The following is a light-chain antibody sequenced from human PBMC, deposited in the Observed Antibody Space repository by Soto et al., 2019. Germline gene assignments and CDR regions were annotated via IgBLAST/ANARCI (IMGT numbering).Light chain of an antibody. CDR1: QNINSW. J-gene: IGKJ1*01. V-gene: IGKV1-5*03. CDR3: QQYGSSGT. CDR2: KAS. Sequence: IQVSQSPSTPSASLGDRVTITCRASQNINSWLAWYQQKPGKAPNLLIYKASGLESGVPSRFSGSGSGTDFTLTISRLEPEDFAVYYCQQYGSSGTFGQGTKVDIK.